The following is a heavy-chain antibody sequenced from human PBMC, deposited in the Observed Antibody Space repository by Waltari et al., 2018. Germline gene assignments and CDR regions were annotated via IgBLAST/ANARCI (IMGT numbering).Heavy chain of an antibody. CDR2: FNPKKGDS. CDR3: ARDPGPIVGAPDL. CDR1: GHTSTAHH. Sequence: QEQLMQSGSEVKMPGASVRVSCQAPGHTSTAHHLHWFRQTPNQRVEWMGWFNPKKGDSDSAANFLGRVTMSRETSINTVYLDLSGLRSDDTAVYFCARDPGPIVGAPDLWGQGTLVTVFS. J-gene: IGHJ5*02. V-gene: IGHV1-2*02. D-gene: IGHD1-26*01.